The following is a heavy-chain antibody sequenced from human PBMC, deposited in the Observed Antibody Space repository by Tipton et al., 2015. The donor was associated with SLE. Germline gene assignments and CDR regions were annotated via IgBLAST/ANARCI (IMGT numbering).Heavy chain of an antibody. CDR2: IFYSDNT. V-gene: IGHV4-59*12. D-gene: IGHD2-2*02. Sequence: TLSLTCTVSGGSISTFYWTWIRQPPGKGLEWIGYIFYSDNTNYNPSLKSRVTISVDTSKNQFSLELNSVTAADTAVYYCARVGLVAPAAISSGVDYWGQGTLVTVSS. J-gene: IGHJ4*02. CDR1: GGSISTFY. CDR3: ARVGLVAPAAISSGVDY.